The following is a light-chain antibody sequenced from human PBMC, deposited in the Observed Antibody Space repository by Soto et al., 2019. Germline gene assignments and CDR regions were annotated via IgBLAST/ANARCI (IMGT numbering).Light chain of an antibody. CDR3: QQLT. CDR2: AAS. V-gene: IGKV1-9*01. Sequence: DIQLTQSPSFLSASVGDRVTITCRASQGISSYLAWYQQKPGKAPKLLIYAASTLQSGVPSRFSGSGSGTEFTLTISRLQPEDFATYCCQQLTFRGGTKVESK. CDR1: QGISSY. J-gene: IGKJ4*01.